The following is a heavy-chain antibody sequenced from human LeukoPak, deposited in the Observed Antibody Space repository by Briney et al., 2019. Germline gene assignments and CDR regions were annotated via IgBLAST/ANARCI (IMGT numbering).Heavy chain of an antibody. Sequence: ASVEVSCNASGYTFISYDINWVRQATGQGLEWVGWMNPNSGNTGYAQKFQGRVTMTRNTSISTAYMELSSLRSEDTAVYYCASMGYCSSTSCYYYYYMDVWGKGTTVTVSS. D-gene: IGHD2-2*01. J-gene: IGHJ6*03. CDR2: MNPNSGNT. CDR3: ASMGYCSSTSCYYYYYMDV. V-gene: IGHV1-8*01. CDR1: GYTFISYD.